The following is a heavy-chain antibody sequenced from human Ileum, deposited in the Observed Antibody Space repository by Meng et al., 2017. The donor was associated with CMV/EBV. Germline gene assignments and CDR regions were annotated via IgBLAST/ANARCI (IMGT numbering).Heavy chain of an antibody. D-gene: IGHD3-10*01. CDR1: GGSFSGFS. V-gene: IGHV4-34*01. Sequence: LSLTCAVSGGSFSGFSWSWIRQPPGKGLEWVAEINHSGITNYNPSLKSRVTISLVTSKNQFSLKVSSVTAADTAVYYCARGRGSGSYWGQGTLVTVSS. J-gene: IGHJ4*02. CDR3: ARGRGSGSY. CDR2: INHSGIT.